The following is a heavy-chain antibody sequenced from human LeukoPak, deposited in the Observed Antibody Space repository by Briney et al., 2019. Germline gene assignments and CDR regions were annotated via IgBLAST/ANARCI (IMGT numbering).Heavy chain of an antibody. CDR2: IYTSGST. J-gene: IGHJ6*03. D-gene: IGHD6-13*01. CDR1: GASISSGSYY. CDR3: ARGGAGIAFYYYYMDV. V-gene: IGHV4-61*02. Sequence: SQTLSLTCTVSGASISSGSYYWSWIRQPAGKGLEWIGRIYTSGSTNYNPSLKSRVTISVDTSKNQFSLKLSSVTAADTAVYYCARGGAGIAFYYYYMDVWGKGTTVTVSS.